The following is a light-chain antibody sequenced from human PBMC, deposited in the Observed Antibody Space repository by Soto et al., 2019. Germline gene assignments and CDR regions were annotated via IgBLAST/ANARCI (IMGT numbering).Light chain of an antibody. CDR1: QSVSSN. J-gene: IGKJ1*01. V-gene: IGKV3-15*01. Sequence: EIVMTQSPATLSVSPGERATLSCRASQSVSSNLPWYQQKPGQAPRLLIYGASTRAIGIPAKFSGSGSGTEFTLTISSVQYEDFAVYYCQQYNNWGKFGQATKVEIK. CDR2: GAS. CDR3: QQYNNWGK.